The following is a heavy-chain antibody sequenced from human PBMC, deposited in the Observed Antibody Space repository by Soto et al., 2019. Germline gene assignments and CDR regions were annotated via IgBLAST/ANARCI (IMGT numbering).Heavy chain of an antibody. J-gene: IGHJ3*02. V-gene: IGHV4-30-4*01. Sequence: SESLSLTCTVSGGSISSGDFYWTWIRQSPERGLEWIGYIYHSGDAYYNPSLKSRITISLDTSQSQFSLRMISVIAADTAVYFCARSHYVLGAFDIWGQGTLVTV. CDR2: IYHSGDA. D-gene: IGHD3-16*01. CDR3: ARSHYVLGAFDI. CDR1: GGSISSGDFY.